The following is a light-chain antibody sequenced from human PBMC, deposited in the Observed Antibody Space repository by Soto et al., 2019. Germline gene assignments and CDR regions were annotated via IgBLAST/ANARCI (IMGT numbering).Light chain of an antibody. CDR3: SSYTGSSTLV. CDR2: DVT. CDR1: SSDVGGYKY. J-gene: IGLJ2*01. Sequence: QSALTQPASVSGSPGQSITISCTGTSSDVGGYKYVSWYQQHPGKAPKLMIYDVTNRPSGVSNRFSGSKYGNTASLTISGLQADDEADYYCSSYTGSSTLVFGGGTKLTVL. V-gene: IGLV2-14*03.